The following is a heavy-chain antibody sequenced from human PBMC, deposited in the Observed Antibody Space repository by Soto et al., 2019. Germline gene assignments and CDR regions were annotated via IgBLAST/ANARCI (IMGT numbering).Heavy chain of an antibody. CDR2: ISGSGGST. J-gene: IGHJ3*02. Sequence: GGSKRLSCTASEFNFRSYAMSWVSKEPGKVLEWVSAISGSGGSTYYADSVKGRFTISRDNSKNTLYLQMNSLRAEDTAVYYCAKGKFVVVAATNDAFDIWGQGTMVTVSS. D-gene: IGHD2-15*01. CDR1: EFNFRSYA. V-gene: IGHV3-23*01. CDR3: AKGKFVVVAATNDAFDI.